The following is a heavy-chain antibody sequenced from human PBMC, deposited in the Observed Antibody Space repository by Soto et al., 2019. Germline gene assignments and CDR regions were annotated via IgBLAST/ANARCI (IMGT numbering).Heavy chain of an antibody. V-gene: IGHV1-2*02. CDR3: GRGRSGELLVFH. J-gene: IGHJ4*02. Sequence: ASVKVSCKASGYTFTGYYIHWVRQAPGQGLEWVGEISPKSGGTRYAQKFQGRVTMTKDTSISTVYMELNNLSPDDTAVYYCGRGRSGELLVFHRGQGTLVTVSS. CDR2: ISPKSGGT. CDR1: GYTFTGYY. D-gene: IGHD1-7*01.